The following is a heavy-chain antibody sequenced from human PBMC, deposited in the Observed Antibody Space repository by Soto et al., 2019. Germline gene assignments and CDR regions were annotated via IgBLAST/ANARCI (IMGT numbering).Heavy chain of an antibody. CDR2: IIPIFGTA. CDR1: GGTFSSYA. V-gene: IGHV1-69*13. J-gene: IGHJ6*02. CDR3: ATNAGYSANYYYYGMDV. D-gene: IGHD1-26*01. Sequence: SVKVSCKASGGTFSSYAISWVRQAPGQGLEWMGGIIPIFGTANYAQKFQGRVTITADESTSTAYMELSSLRSEDTAVYYCATNAGYSANYYYYGMDVWGQGTTVTVS.